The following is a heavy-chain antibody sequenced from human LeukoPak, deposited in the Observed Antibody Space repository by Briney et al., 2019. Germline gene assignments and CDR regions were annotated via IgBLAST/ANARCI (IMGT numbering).Heavy chain of an antibody. CDR2: ISDSGNT. J-gene: IGHJ4*02. V-gene: IGHV3-23*01. CDR3: AKDYSSSGPFDY. Sequence: GGSLRLSCAASGFTLSSYAMSWVRQAPGKGLEWASAISDSGNTYHADSVKGRFTISRDNAKNSLYLQMNSLTTEDTAFYYCAKDYSSSGPFDYWGQGTLVTVSS. CDR1: GFTLSSYA. D-gene: IGHD6-13*01.